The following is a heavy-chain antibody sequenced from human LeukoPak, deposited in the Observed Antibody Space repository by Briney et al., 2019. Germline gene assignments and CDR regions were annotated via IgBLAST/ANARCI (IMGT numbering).Heavy chain of an antibody. Sequence: GASVKVSCKASGYTFATYGSCWVRQAPGHGLEWMGWISANTGKTDYAQKFQGRVAMTTDTSTSTAYMELRSLRPSDTAVYFCAKVAGDRMDYWGQGTLVTVSS. J-gene: IGHJ4*02. CDR3: AKVAGDRMDY. CDR1: GYTFATYG. V-gene: IGHV1-18*01. CDR2: ISANTGKT. D-gene: IGHD6-13*01.